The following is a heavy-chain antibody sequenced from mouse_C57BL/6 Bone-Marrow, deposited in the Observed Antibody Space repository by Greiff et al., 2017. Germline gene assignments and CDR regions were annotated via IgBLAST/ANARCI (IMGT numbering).Heavy chain of an antibody. V-gene: IGHV1-81*01. Sequence: VQGVESGAELARPGASVKLSCKASGYTFTSYGISWVKQRTGQGLEWIGEIYPRSGNTYYNEKFKGKATLTADKSSSTAYMELRSLTSEDSAVYFCAREGSNFDYWGQGTTLTVSS. J-gene: IGHJ2*01. CDR3: AREGSNFDY. CDR1: GYTFTSYG. CDR2: IYPRSGNT.